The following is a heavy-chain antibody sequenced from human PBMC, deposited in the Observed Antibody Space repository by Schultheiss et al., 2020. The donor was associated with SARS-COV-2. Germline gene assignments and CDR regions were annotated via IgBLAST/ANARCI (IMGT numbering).Heavy chain of an antibody. V-gene: IGHV4-39*01. Sequence: SETLSLTCTVSGGSISSSSYYWGWIRQPPGKGLEWIGSIYYSGSTYYNPSLKSRVTISVDTSKNQFSLKLSSVTAADTAVYYCARGGGAIVWYFDLWGQGTLVTVSS. CDR3: ARGGGAIVWYFDL. CDR2: IYYSGST. J-gene: IGHJ2*01. D-gene: IGHD4/OR15-4a*01. CDR1: GGSISSSSYY.